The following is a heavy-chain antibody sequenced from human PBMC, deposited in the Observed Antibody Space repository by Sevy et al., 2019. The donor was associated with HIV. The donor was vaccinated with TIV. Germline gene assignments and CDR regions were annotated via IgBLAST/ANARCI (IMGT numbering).Heavy chain of an antibody. D-gene: IGHD2-2*02. CDR3: ARDPVAYCSSTSCYTSGVGY. CDR1: GKSLTELS. V-gene: IGHV1-24*01. Sequence: ASVKVSCKVSGKSLTELSMHWVRQAHGKGLEWMGSFNPEDGERLYAQKFQGRVTMTEDTSTDTAYMELSSLRSEDTAVYYCARDPVAYCSSTSCYTSGVGYWGQGTLVTVSS. J-gene: IGHJ4*02. CDR2: FNPEDGER.